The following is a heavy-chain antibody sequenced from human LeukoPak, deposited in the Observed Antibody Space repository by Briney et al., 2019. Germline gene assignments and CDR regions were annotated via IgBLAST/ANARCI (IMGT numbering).Heavy chain of an antibody. CDR1: GGSMRTYS. CDR3: ARHEGGGPYPLDY. D-gene: IGHD2-15*01. Sequence: SETLSLTCTVSGGSMRTYSWSWIRQPPGKGLEWMGYISYSGDTNYNPSLKSRLTISIDTSKNQFSLQLNSVTAADTALYYCARHEGGGPYPLDYWGQGTLVTVSS. CDR2: ISYSGDT. V-gene: IGHV4-59*08. J-gene: IGHJ4*02.